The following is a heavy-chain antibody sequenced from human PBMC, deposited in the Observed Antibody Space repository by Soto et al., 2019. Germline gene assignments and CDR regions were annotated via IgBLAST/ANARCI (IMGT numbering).Heavy chain of an antibody. CDR3: AREASAVVSLDY. CDR1: GYIFTGYS. D-gene: IGHD6-19*01. V-gene: IGHV1-2*02. Sequence: ASVKVSCKASGYIFTGYSMHWVRQAPGQGLEWMGWINPNSGDTIYAQKLQGRVTMTRDTSVSTAYLELSSLRSDDTAVYYCAREASAVVSLDYWGQGTLVTVSS. J-gene: IGHJ4*02. CDR2: INPNSGDT.